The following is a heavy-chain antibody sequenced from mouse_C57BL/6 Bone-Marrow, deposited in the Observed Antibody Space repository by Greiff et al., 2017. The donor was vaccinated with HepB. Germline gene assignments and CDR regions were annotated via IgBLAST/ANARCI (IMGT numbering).Heavy chain of an antibody. CDR2: INPNYGTT. D-gene: IGHD2-12*01. Sequence: EVKLQESGPELVKPGASVKISCKASGYSFTDYNMNWVKQSNGKSLEWIGVINPNYGTTSYNQKFKGKATLTVDQSSSTAYMQLNSLTSEDSAVYYCARWPLRRGYYYAMDYWGQGTSVTVSS. V-gene: IGHV1-39*01. J-gene: IGHJ4*01. CDR3: ARWPLRRGYYYAMDY. CDR1: GYSFTDYN.